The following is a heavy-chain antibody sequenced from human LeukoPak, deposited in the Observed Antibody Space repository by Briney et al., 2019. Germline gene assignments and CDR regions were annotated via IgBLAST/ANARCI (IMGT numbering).Heavy chain of an antibody. CDR2: ISANGVST. J-gene: IGHJ4*02. CDR3: AKGNPYTSSPLDY. Sequence: RGSLRLSCAASGYIFSNSAMTWVRQAPGKGLEWVSGISANGVSTYYADSVKGRFTISRDSSKNTLYLQMNSLRVEDTAVYYCAKGNPYTSSPLDYWGQGILVTVSS. CDR1: GYIFSNSA. D-gene: IGHD6-6*01. V-gene: IGHV3-23*01.